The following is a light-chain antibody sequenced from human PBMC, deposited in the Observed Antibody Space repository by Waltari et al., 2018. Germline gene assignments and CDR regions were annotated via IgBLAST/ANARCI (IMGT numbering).Light chain of an antibody. Sequence: QPVLTQPPSASGTPGQRVTISCSGRRSNIGRNYVYWYQQLPGTAPNLLIYRNKQRPEGVPDRFSGSKSGTSAALAISGLRSEDEADYYCAAWDDSLSGRVFGGGTKVTVL. CDR1: RSNIGRNY. V-gene: IGLV1-47*01. CDR3: AAWDDSLSGRV. CDR2: RNK. J-gene: IGLJ3*02.